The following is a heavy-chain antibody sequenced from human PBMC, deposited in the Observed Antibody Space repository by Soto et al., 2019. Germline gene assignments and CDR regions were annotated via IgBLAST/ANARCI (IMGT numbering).Heavy chain of an antibody. J-gene: IGHJ4*02. CDR1: GYSIANYW. CDR2: VYPADSDT. CDR3: GSLAVAGTADYFDY. D-gene: IGHD6-19*01. Sequence: GESLKISCKASGYSIANYWIGWVRQMPGKGLEWMGIVYPADSDTRYSPSFQGQVTISADKSITTAYLQWNSLKASDTAIYYCGSLAVAGTADYFDYWGQGTPVTVSS. V-gene: IGHV5-51*01.